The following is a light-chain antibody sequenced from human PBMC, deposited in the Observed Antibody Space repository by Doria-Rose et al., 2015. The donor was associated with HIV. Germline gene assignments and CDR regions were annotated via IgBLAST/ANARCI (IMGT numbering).Light chain of an antibody. J-gene: IGKJ1*01. CDR1: QGISRY. CDR2: DAS. CDR3: QQFDSFPRT. Sequence: TQSPSFLSASVGVRVTITCRASQGISRYLAWYQQKPGKAPTLLIFDASTLQSVVQSRFSGSGSGTEFTLAISVLQPEDFATYYCQQFDSFPRTFGEGTKEELK. V-gene: IGKV1-9*01.